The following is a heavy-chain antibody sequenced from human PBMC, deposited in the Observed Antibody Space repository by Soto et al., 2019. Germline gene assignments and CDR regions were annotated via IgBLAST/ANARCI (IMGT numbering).Heavy chain of an antibody. CDR2: IYYSGST. D-gene: IGHD3-10*01. CDR1: GGSISSGGYY. J-gene: IGHJ4*02. CDR3: ARVEWLGELLPLRRYYFDY. Sequence: QVQLQESGPGLVKPSQTLSLTCTVSGGSISSGGYYWSWIRQHPGKGLEWIGNIYYSGSTYYNPSPTSRVTISVDTSKNQFSLKLSSVTAADTAVYYCARVEWLGELLPLRRYYFDYWGQGTLVTVSS. V-gene: IGHV4-31*03.